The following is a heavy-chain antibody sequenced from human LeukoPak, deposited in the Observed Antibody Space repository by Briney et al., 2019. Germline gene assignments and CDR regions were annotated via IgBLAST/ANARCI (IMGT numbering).Heavy chain of an antibody. V-gene: IGHV1-18*01. D-gene: IGHD3-22*01. CDR3: ARDSYYYDSSGYPLHMAFDI. J-gene: IGHJ3*02. CDR1: GYTFTSYG. Sequence: SVKVSCKASGYTFTSYGISWVRQAPGQGLEWVGWISAYNGNTNYAQKLQGRVTMTTDTSTSTAYMELRSLRSDDTAVYYCARDSYYYDSSGYPLHMAFDIWGQGTMVTVSS. CDR2: ISAYNGNT.